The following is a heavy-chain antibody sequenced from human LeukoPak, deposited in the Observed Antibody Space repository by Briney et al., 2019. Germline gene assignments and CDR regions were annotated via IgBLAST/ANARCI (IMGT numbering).Heavy chain of an antibody. J-gene: IGHJ4*02. Sequence: SETLSLTCTVSGGSISSSSYYWGWIRQPPGKGLEWIGSIYYSGSTYYNPSLKSRVTISVDTSKNQFSLKLSSVTAADTAVYYCARQLGGATNGYWGQGTLSPSPQ. D-gene: IGHD1-26*01. CDR2: IYYSGST. CDR3: ARQLGGATNGY. CDR1: GGSISSSSYY. V-gene: IGHV4-39*01.